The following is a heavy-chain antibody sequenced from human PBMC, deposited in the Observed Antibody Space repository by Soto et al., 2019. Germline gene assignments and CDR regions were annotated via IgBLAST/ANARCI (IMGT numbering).Heavy chain of an antibody. Sequence: QVQLVESGGGVVQPGRSLRLSCAASGFTFNNYGMHWVRQAPGKGLEWVAVIWNDGNGYYYANSVKGRFTISRDNSKNTLYLRMRSLVSEDTAVYYCARRQISPPTRGAASARGGMDVWGQGTTVTVSS. CDR3: ARRQISPPTRGAASARGGMDV. J-gene: IGHJ6*02. CDR2: IWNDGNGY. V-gene: IGHV3-33*01. CDR1: GFTFNNYG. D-gene: IGHD6-13*01.